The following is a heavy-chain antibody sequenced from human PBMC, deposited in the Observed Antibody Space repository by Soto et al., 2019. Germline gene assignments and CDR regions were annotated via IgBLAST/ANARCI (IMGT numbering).Heavy chain of an antibody. V-gene: IGHV4-61*08. CDR3: ARIPVDTYMINWFDP. Sequence: PSETLSLTCTVSGGSVSSGDYYWSWIRQPPGKRLEWIGYIYYSGSTNYNPSLKSRVSISLDTSKNQFSLRLTSVTAADTAVYYCARIPVDTYMINWFDPWGQGTLVTVSS. D-gene: IGHD5-18*01. CDR1: GGSVSSGDYY. J-gene: IGHJ5*02. CDR2: IYYSGST.